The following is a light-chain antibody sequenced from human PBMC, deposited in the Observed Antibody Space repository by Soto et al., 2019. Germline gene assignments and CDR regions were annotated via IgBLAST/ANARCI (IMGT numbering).Light chain of an antibody. CDR1: NNDVGGYNY. CDR3: CSYASSSTYV. V-gene: IGLV2-14*01. J-gene: IGLJ1*01. CDR2: EVS. Sequence: ALTQPASVSGSPGQSITISCTGTNNDVGGYNYVSWYQHHPGKAPKLIIYEVSNRPSGVSSRFSGSKSGNTASLTISGLQAEDEADYYCCSYASSSTYVFGTGTKVTVL.